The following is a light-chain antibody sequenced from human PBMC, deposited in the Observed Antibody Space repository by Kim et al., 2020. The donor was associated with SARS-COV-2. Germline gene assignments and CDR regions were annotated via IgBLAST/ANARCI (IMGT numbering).Light chain of an antibody. V-gene: IGLV3-1*01. J-gene: IGLJ2*01. CDR3: KAWDRSTVV. CDR1: TLGDKY. Sequence: VSPRQTASITCSGDTLGDKYPSWYQQKPGQSPVLVIYQHNKRPSGIPERFSGSNSGNTATLTISGTQALDEADYYCKAWDRSTVVFGGGTQLTVL. CDR2: QHN.